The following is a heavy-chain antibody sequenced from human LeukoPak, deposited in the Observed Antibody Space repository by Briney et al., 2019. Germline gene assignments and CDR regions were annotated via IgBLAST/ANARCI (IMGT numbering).Heavy chain of an antibody. CDR3: ASGLASSSWYGFDY. D-gene: IGHD6-13*01. V-gene: IGHV1-2*04. CDR1: GYTFTGYY. Sequence: GASVKVSCKASGYTFTGYYMHWVRQAPGQGLEWMGWINPNSGGTNYAQKFQGWVTMTRDTAISTAYMELSRLRSDDTAVYYCASGLASSSWYGFDYWCQETLVTVSS. J-gene: IGHJ4*02. CDR2: INPNSGGT.